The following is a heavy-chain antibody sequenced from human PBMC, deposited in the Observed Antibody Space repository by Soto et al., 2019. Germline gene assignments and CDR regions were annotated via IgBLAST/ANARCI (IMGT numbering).Heavy chain of an antibody. Sequence: SVKVSCKASGGTFSSSAISWVRQAPGQGLEWMGGIIPIFGTANYAQKFQGRVTITADESTSTAYMELSSLRSEDTAVYYCASSHRRDHSSTRRPKCYYYNGMDVWGQGTTVTVSS. CDR3: ASSHRRDHSSTRRPKCYYYNGMDV. CDR2: IIPIFGTA. CDR1: GGTFSSSA. V-gene: IGHV1-69*13. D-gene: IGHD2-2*01. J-gene: IGHJ6*02.